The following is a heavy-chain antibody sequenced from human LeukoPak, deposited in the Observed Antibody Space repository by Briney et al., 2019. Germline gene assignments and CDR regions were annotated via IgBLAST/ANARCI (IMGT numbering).Heavy chain of an antibody. J-gene: IGHJ4*02. D-gene: IGHD1-26*01. CDR3: ARDKIVGATYFDY. CDR2: IKQDGSER. CDR1: GFIFSSHW. V-gene: IGHV3-7*03. Sequence: GGSLRLSCVATGFIFSSHWMSWVRQAPGKGLEWVANIKQDGSERYYVDSVKGRFTISRDNAKTSLYLQMNSLRAEDTAVYYCARDKIVGATYFDYWGQGILVTVSS.